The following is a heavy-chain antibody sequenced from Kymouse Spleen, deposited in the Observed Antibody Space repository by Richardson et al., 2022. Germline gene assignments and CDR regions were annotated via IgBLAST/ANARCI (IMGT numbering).Heavy chain of an antibody. D-gene: IGHD6-19*01. V-gene: IGHV6-1*01. CDR2: TYYRSKWYN. Sequence: QVQLQQSGPGLVKPSQTLSLTCAISGDSVSSNSAAWNWIRQSPSRGLEWLGRTYYRSKWYNDYAVSVKSRITINPDTSKNQFSLQLNSVTPEDTAVYYCASSIAVAGTGNYYYYGMDVWGQGTTVTVSS. J-gene: IGHJ6*02. CDR1: GDSVSSNSAA. CDR3: ASSIAVAGTGNYYYYGMDV.